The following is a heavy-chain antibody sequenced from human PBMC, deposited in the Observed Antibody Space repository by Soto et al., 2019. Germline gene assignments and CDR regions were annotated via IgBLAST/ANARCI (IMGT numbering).Heavy chain of an antibody. CDR3: ARAVAPYLGTWFDP. V-gene: IGHV4-30-2*01. J-gene: IGHJ5*02. Sequence: LALTCAVSGGSISSGNSYSWSWIRQPPGKGLEWIGSISHTGSTSYNPSLKGRVTMSVDKSKNQFSLKLSSVTAADMAVYYCARAVAPYLGTWFDPWGQGTLVTVSS. D-gene: IGHD3-16*01. CDR1: GGSISSGNSYS. CDR2: ISHTGST.